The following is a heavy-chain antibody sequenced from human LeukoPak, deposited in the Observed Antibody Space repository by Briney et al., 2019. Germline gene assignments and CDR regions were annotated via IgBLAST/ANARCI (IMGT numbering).Heavy chain of an antibody. CDR1: GFTFSSYG. V-gene: IGHV3-30*18. CDR3: AKGLWQWRDLGLDAFDI. D-gene: IGHD6-19*01. CDR2: ISYDGSNK. J-gene: IGHJ3*02. Sequence: PGGTLRLSCAASGFTFSSYGMHWVRQAPGKGLEWVAVISYDGSNKYYADSVKGRFTISRDNSKNTLYLQMNSLRAEDTAVYYCAKGLWQWRDLGLDAFDIWGQETMVTVSS.